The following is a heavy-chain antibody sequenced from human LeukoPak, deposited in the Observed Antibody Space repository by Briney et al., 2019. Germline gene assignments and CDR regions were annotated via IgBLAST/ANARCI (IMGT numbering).Heavy chain of an antibody. CDR1: GFTFSSYS. V-gene: IGHV3-21*01. CDR2: ISISRSYI. J-gene: IGHJ6*03. CDR3: ARDRGGATKTYSGYDYGAYYYYYIDV. Sequence: GGSLRLSCAASGFTFSSYSMNWVRQAPGKGLEWVSSISISRSYIYYADSVKGRCTISRDNAKNTLYLQMNSLRAEDTAVYYCARDRGGATKTYSGYDYGAYYYYYIDVWGKGTTVTISS. D-gene: IGHD5-12*01.